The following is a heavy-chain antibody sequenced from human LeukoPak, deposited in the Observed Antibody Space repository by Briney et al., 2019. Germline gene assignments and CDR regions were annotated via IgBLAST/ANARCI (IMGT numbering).Heavy chain of an antibody. J-gene: IGHJ3*01. CDR3: AKDPFALRLGAFDS. CDR2: IRGSGDST. V-gene: IGHV3-23*01. CDR1: GFTPRRYA. Sequence: GGSLRLSCAASGFTPRRYAMTSVRQAPGKGLERGSSIRGSGDSTYYADSVKGRFTISRDNSKSTLYLQMNSLRVEDTAVYYCAKDPFALRLGAFDSWGQGTMVTVSS. D-gene: IGHD3-16*01.